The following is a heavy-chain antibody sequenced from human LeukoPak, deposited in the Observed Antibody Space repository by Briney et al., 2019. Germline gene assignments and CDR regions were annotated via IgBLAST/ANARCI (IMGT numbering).Heavy chain of an antibody. V-gene: IGHV3-30*18. J-gene: IGHJ4*02. CDR2: ISYDGSNK. D-gene: IGHD1-26*01. CDR1: GFTFSSYG. CDR3: AKGSGWEGQGTDY. Sequence: LPGGSLRLSCAASGFTFSSYGMHWVRQAPGKGLEWVAVISYDGSNKYYADSVKGRFTISRDNSKNTLYLQMNSLGAEDTAVYYCAKGSGWEGQGTDYWGQGTLVTVSS.